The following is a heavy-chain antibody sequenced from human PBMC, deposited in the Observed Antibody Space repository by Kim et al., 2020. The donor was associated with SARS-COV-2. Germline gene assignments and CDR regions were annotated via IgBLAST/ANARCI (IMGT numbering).Heavy chain of an antibody. V-gene: IGHV4-34*01. Sequence: SETLSLTCAVYGGSFSGYYWSWIRQPPGKGLEWIGEINHSGSTNYNPSLKSRVTISVDTSKNQFSLKLSSVTAADTAVYYCAREAGYSYGDYCGQGTLVTVSS. J-gene: IGHJ4*02. CDR2: INHSGST. D-gene: IGHD5-18*01. CDR3: AREAGYSYGDY. CDR1: GGSFSGYY.